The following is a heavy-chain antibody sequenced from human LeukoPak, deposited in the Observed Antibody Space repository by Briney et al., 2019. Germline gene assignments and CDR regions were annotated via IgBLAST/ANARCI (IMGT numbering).Heavy chain of an antibody. J-gene: IGHJ4*02. CDR1: GFTFDDYA. CDR3: AKGRGSSGWYLLDY. Sequence: PGGSLRLSCAASGFTFDDYAMHWVRQAPGKGLEWVSGISWNSGSIAYAASMKGRFTISRDNAKNSLYLQMNSLTAEDTALYYCAKGRGSSGWYLLDYWGQGTLVTVSS. CDR2: ISWNSGSI. V-gene: IGHV3-9*01. D-gene: IGHD6-19*01.